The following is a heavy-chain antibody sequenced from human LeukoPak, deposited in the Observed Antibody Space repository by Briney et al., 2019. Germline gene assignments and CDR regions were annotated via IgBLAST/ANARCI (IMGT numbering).Heavy chain of an antibody. CDR2: ISYDGSNT. V-gene: IGHV3-30-3*01. J-gene: IGHJ6*01. CDR1: GFSLSDYA. CDR3: ALLAVAAPGLYYYGMGV. Sequence: GGSLRLSCAASGFSLSDYAMRWVRQAPGKGREWVAIISYDGSNTHYKDSVKGRFTISRDNSKNTLYLQMNSLRAEDTAVYYCALLAVAAPGLYYYGMGVWGQGTTVTVSS. D-gene: IGHD6-19*01.